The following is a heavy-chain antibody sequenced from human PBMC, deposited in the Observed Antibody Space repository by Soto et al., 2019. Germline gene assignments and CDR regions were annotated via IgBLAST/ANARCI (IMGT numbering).Heavy chain of an antibody. J-gene: IGHJ4*02. CDR3: ARGTWSGCKRYYFDF. CDR2: IYYSGGT. CDR1: GGSISSGDYH. V-gene: IGHV4-30-4*01. D-gene: IGHD3-3*01. Sequence: QVQLQESGPGLVKPSQTLSLTCTVSGGSISSGDYHWSWIRQSPGKGLEWIAYIYYSGGTYYNPSLVCRVTISLDTSMNKCTLSMSSVSAADTAVYSCARGTWSGCKRYYFDFWGQGRLVNVSS.